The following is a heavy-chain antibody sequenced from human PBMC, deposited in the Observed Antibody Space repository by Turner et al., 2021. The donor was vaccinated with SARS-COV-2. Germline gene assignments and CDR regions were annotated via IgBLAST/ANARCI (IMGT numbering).Heavy chain of an antibody. CDR2: IFQNGKN. V-gene: IGHV4-30-2*01. CDR1: GGSTSTGGKS. CDR3: ASNSYFYDSSGNSGNDFKH. J-gene: IGHJ1*01. Sequence: QLQLHESGPGLVKSSQTLSLTCAVSGGSTSTGGKSWSGFRQPPGKGLEWSGYIFQNGKNYYSQSLKSQATISLDRPKNEFSLKMSSVTATDTAVYYCASNSYFYDSSGNSGNDFKHWGLGTLVTVSP. D-gene: IGHD3-22*01.